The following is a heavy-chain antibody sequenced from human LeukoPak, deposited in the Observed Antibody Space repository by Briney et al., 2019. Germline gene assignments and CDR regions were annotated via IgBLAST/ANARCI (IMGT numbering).Heavy chain of an antibody. V-gene: IGHV3-11*01. J-gene: IGHJ3*02. Sequence: GGSLSLSCAASGFTFTDYYMSWIRQAPGKGLEWVSYIGSSGRTIYYADSVKGRFTISRDNAKNSLYLQMNSLRAEDTAVYYCARPPSRSDYGAFDIWGQGTMVTVSS. CDR3: ARPPSRSDYGAFDI. CDR1: GFTFTDYY. D-gene: IGHD3-10*01. CDR2: IGSSGRTI.